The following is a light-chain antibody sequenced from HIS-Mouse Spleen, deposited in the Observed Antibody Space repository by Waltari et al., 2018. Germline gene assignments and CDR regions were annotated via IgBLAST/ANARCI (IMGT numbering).Light chain of an antibody. CDR3: QSYDSSNLV. Sequence: NFMLTQPHSVSESPGKTVTISCTRSSGSLASNYVQGYQQRPGSAPTTVIYEDNQRPSGVPDRFSGSIDSSSNSASLTISGLKTEDEADYYCQSYDSSNLVFGGGTKLTVL. V-gene: IGLV6-57*04. CDR1: SGSLASNY. CDR2: EDN. J-gene: IGLJ3*02.